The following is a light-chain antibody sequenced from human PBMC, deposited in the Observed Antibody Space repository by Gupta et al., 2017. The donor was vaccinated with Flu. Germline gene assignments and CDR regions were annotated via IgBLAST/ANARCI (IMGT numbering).Light chain of an antibody. CDR1: QSVLYSSNDKNY. CDR3: QQDYSSPLT. V-gene: IGKV4-1*01. Sequence: DIVMTQPPDSLAVSLGERATINCKSSQSVLYSSNDKNYLAWYQQKPGQPPKLLISWASTRESGVPDRFSGSGSGTDFTLTISSLQAEDVAVYYCQQDYSSPLTFGEGTRMEIK. J-gene: IGKJ5*01. CDR2: WAS.